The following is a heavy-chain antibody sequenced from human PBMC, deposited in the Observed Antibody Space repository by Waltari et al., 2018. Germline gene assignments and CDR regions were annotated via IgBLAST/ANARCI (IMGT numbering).Heavy chain of an antibody. V-gene: IGHV4-59*02. CDR1: GGSVSSYQ. CDR2: ISDSGST. J-gene: IGHJ6*03. D-gene: IGHD2-21*01. Sequence: QVQLQESGPGLVKPSETLSLTCSVSGGSVSSYQWSWIRQHPGKGLEWIGYISDSGSTDYNPSLKSRVSISVDTSKNQFFLKLSPVIAADTAVYYCARDSPASSASYSYYMDVWGEGTTVTVSS. CDR3: ARDSPASSASYSYYMDV.